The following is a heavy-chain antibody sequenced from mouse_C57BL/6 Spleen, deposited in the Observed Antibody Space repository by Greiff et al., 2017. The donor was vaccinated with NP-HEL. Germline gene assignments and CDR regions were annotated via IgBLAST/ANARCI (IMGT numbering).Heavy chain of an antibody. CDR1: GYTFTSYW. CDR3: ARSYYYGSSYDFDY. J-gene: IGHJ2*01. V-gene: IGHV1-7*01. CDR2: INPSSGYT. D-gene: IGHD1-1*01. Sequence: QVQLKQSGAELAKPGASVKLSCKASGYTFTSYWMHWVKQRPGQGLEWIGYINPSSGYTKYNQKFKDKATLTAEKSSSTAYMQLSSLTYEDSAVYYCARSYYYGSSYDFDYWGQGTTLTVSS.